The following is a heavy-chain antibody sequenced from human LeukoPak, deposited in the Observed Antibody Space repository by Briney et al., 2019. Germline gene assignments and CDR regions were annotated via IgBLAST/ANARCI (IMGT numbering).Heavy chain of an antibody. CDR2: IYHSGST. J-gene: IGHJ4*02. CDR3: ARRSSSWSKFDY. V-gene: IGHV4-38-2*01. Sequence: PSETLSLTCAVSGYSISSGYYWGWIRQPPGKGLEWIGSIYHSGSTYYNPSLKSRVTISVDTSKNQFSLKLSSVTAADMAVYYCARRSSSWSKFDYWGQGTLVTVSS. D-gene: IGHD6-13*01. CDR1: GYSISSGYY.